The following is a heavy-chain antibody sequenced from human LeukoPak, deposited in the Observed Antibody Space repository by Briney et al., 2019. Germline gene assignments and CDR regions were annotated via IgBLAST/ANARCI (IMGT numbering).Heavy chain of an antibody. CDR1: GYPISSGYY. CDR3: AKSGGYGLIDY. CDR2: IYSSGST. V-gene: IGHV4-38-2*02. J-gene: IGHJ4*01. Sequence: SETLSLTCTVSGYPISSGYYWAWIRQPPGKGLEWIGSIYSSGSTYYNSSLKSRVTISIDTSKNQVSLKMRSVTAADTAVYCCAKSGGYGLIDYWGQGTLVTVSS. D-gene: IGHD6-25*01.